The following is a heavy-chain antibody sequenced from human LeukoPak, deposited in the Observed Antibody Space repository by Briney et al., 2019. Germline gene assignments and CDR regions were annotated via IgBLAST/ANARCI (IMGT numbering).Heavy chain of an antibody. CDR2: IKQDGSEK. CDR1: GFTISSYW. Sequence: GGSLRLSCAASGFTISSYWMSWVRQAPGKGLEWVADIKQDGSEKYYVDSVKGRFTISRDNAKNSLYLQMNSLTAEDTALYYCARESRITIFGLKTYYCHYMDIWGKGTMVTVSS. D-gene: IGHD3-3*01. V-gene: IGHV3-7*01. CDR3: ARESRITIFGLKTYYCHYMDI. J-gene: IGHJ6*03.